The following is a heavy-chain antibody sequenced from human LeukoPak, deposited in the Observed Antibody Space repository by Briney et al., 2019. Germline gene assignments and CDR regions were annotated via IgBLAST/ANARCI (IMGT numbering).Heavy chain of an antibody. J-gene: IGHJ5*02. Sequence: SETLSLTCAVSGYSISSGYYWGWIRQPPGKGLEWIGNIYHSGSTYYNPSLKSRVTISVDTSKNQFSLKLSSVTAADTAVYYCARLPHLSSGWFDPWGQGTQVTVSS. CDR2: IYHSGST. V-gene: IGHV4-38-2*01. D-gene: IGHD6-19*01. CDR1: GYSISSGYY. CDR3: ARLPHLSSGWFDP.